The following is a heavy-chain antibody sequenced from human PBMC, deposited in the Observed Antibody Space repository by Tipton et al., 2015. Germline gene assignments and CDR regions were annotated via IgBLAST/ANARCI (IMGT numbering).Heavy chain of an antibody. V-gene: IGHV1-3*04. CDR1: GYTFTNYA. J-gene: IGHJ4*02. Sequence: QVQLVQSGAEVKKPGASVKVSCKASGYTFTNYAMHWVRQAPGQRLEWMGRIYTANGNTEYSQKFQGRVTITRDTSASTTYMELSSLRSEDTALYCARAYSSSWYYFDYWGQGTLVTVSS. CDR2: IYTANGNT. D-gene: IGHD6-13*01. CDR3: ARAYSSSWYYFDY.